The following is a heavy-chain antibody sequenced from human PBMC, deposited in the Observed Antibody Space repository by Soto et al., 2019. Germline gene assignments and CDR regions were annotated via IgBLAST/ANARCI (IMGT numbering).Heavy chain of an antibody. CDR2: IWYDGSDK. V-gene: IGHV3-33*01. D-gene: IGHD2-2*01. CDR3: ARDGCTSCSTPRGLDY. CDR1: GFTFSNYG. Sequence: QVQLVESGGGVVQPGRSLRLSCAASGFTFSNYGMHWVRQAPGKGLEWVALIWYDGSDKYYADSVKGLFTISRDNSKNTLYLHMSSLRAEDTAVYYCARDGCTSCSTPRGLDYWGQGTLVTISS. J-gene: IGHJ4*02.